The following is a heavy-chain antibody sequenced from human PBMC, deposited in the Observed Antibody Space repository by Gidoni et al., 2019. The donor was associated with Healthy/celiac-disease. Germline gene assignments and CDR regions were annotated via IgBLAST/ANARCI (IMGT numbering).Heavy chain of an antibody. CDR1: GFTFSSYA. J-gene: IGHJ4*02. D-gene: IGHD6-19*01. V-gene: IGHV3-30-3*01. Sequence: QVQLVESGGGVVQPGRSLRLSCAASGFTFSSYAMHWVRQAPGKGLEWVAVISYDGSNKYYADSVKGRFTISRDNSKNTLYLQMNSLRAEDTAVYYCAGAVAEERLDSWGQGTLVTVSS. CDR2: ISYDGSNK. CDR3: AGAVAEERLDS.